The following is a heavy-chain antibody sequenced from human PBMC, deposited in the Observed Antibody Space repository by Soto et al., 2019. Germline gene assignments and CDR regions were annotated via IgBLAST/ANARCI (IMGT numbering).Heavy chain of an antibody. CDR1: GFSISTSGEA. CDR3: AHRPRTGSGYFYFED. D-gene: IGHD5-12*01. V-gene: IGHV2-5*01. J-gene: IGHJ4*02. Sequence: QITLKESGPALVKSTQALTLTCSLSGFSISTSGEAVGWIRQPPGKALEWLALIYWNGDKRYSPSLESRLTITKDTSKNQVVLLMTTLDPADTATYYCAHRPRTGSGYFYFEDWGQGSLVSVS. CDR2: IYWNGDK.